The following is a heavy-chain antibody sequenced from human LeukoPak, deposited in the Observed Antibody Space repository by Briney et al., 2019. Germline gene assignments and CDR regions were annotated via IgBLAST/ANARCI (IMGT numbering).Heavy chain of an antibody. J-gene: IGHJ6*03. D-gene: IGHD2-2*01. CDR1: GGFISSYY. CDR2: IYYSGST. Sequence: SETLSLTCTVSGGFISSYYWSWIRQPPGKGLEWIGYIYYSGSTNYNPSLKSRVTISVDTSKNQFSLKLSSVTAADTAVYYCARWIVVVPAAMEVYYYCMDVWGKGTTVTVSS. V-gene: IGHV4-59*01. CDR3: ARWIVVVPAAMEVYYYCMDV.